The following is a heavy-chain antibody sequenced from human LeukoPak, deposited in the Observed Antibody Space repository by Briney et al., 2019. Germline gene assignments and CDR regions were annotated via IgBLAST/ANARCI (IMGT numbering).Heavy chain of an antibody. Sequence: GGSLRLSCAVSGITLSNYGMSWVREAPGKGLEWVAGMSGSGGGTNYADSVKGRFTLSSHNSKHTLYLQMKSLRAEATAVYFCAKRGVVIRVILVGFYKEAYYFDSWGQGALVTVSS. CDR3: AKRGVVIRVILVGFYKEAYYFDS. V-gene: IGHV3-23*01. CDR2: MSGSGGGT. CDR1: GITLSNYG. D-gene: IGHD3-22*01. J-gene: IGHJ4*02.